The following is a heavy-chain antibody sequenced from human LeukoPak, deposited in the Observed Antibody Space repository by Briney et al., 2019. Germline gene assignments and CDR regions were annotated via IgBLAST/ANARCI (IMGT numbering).Heavy chain of an antibody. CDR1: GYSISSGYY. Sequence: PSETLSLTCAVSGYSISSGYYWGWSRQPPGKGLEWMGIMSHKRGTYYNPTHKSRVTISMDPYKNQFSLRLSSVTAADTAVYYCASYYASGVSAYNYYGMDVWGKGTTVTVSS. J-gene: IGHJ6*04. CDR2: MSHKRGT. V-gene: IGHV4-38-2*01. CDR3: ASYYASGVSAYNYYGMDV. D-gene: IGHD3-10*01.